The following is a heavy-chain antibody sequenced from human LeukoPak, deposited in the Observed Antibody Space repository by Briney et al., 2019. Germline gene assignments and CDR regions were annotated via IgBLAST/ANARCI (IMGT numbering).Heavy chain of an antibody. CDR3: ARGVPSSYYDFWSGHPKTWFDP. J-gene: IGHJ5*02. CDR1: GGSFSGYY. Sequence: SETLSLTCAVYGGSFSGYYRSWIRQPPGKGLEWIGEINHSGSTNYNPSLKSRVTISVDTSKNQLSLKLSSVTAADTAVYYCARGVPSSYYDFWSGHPKTWFDPWGQGTLVTVSS. V-gene: IGHV4-34*01. CDR2: INHSGST. D-gene: IGHD3-3*01.